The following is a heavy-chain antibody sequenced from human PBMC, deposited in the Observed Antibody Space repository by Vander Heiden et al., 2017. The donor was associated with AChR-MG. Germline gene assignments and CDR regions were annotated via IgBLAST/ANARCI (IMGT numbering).Heavy chain of an antibody. D-gene: IGHD3-9*01. CDR1: GGTFSSYA. CDR2: IIPIFGTA. J-gene: IGHJ3*02. V-gene: IGHV1-69*01. Sequence: QVQLVQSGAEVKKPGSSVKVSCKASGGTFSSYAISWVRQAPGQGLEWMGGIIPIFGTANYAQKFQGRVTITADESTSTAYMELSSLRSEDTVVYYCASSLTGYLYDAFDIWGQGTMVTVSS. CDR3: ASSLTGYLYDAFDI.